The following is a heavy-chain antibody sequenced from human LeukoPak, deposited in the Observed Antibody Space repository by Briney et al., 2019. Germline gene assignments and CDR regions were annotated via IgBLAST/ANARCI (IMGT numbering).Heavy chain of an antibody. V-gene: IGHV4-59*12. J-gene: IGHJ4*02. Sequence: PSETLSLTCTVSGGSISSYYWSWIRQPPGKGLEWIGYIYYSGSTNYNPSLKSRVTISVDTSKNQFSLKLSSVTAADTAVYYCAREQPYYYDSSGYPYGRYFDYWGQGTLVTVSS. D-gene: IGHD3-22*01. CDR2: IYYSGST. CDR3: AREQPYYYDSSGYPYGRYFDY. CDR1: GGSISSYY.